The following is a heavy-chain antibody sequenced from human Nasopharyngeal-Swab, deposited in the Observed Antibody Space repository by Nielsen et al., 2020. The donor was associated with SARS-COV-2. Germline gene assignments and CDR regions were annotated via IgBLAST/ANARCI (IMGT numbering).Heavy chain of an antibody. D-gene: IGHD3-3*01. Sequence: SGPTLVKPTQTLTLTCTFSGFSLSARGMCVSWIRQPPGKALEWLARIDWDDDKYYSTSLKTRLTISKDTSKNQVVLTMTNMDPVDTATYYCARVQCDFWSGYYFEYRGQGTLVTVSS. V-gene: IGHV2-70*11. CDR1: GFSLSARGMC. CDR3: ARVQCDFWSGYYFEY. CDR2: IDWDDDK. J-gene: IGHJ4*02.